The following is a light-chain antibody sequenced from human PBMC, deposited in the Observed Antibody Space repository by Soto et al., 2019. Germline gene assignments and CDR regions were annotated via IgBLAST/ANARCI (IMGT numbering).Light chain of an antibody. CDR2: DAS. V-gene: IGKV3-11*01. Sequence: TQSPSTLSASVGDRVTITCRASHSVNSYLAWYQQKPGQAPRLLIYDASKRATDVPARFSGSGSGTDFTLTISSLEPEDFAVYYCQQRSEWPPLTFGGGTKVEIK. CDR3: QQRSEWPPLT. CDR1: HSVNSY. J-gene: IGKJ4*01.